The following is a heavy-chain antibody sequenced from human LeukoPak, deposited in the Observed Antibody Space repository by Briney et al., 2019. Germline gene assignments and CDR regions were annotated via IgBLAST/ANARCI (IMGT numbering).Heavy chain of an antibody. CDR1: GFTVSNNY. CDR3: AVTVVDTAEF. CDR2: IHIGGDT. J-gene: IGHJ4*02. V-gene: IGHV3-53*01. Sequence: GSLRLSCAASGFTVSNNYMTWVRQAPGKGREWVSVIHIGGDTYYADSVKGRFTISRDNSKNTLYLQMNSLRVEDTAVYYCAVTVVDTAEFWGQGTLVTVSS. D-gene: IGHD5-18*01.